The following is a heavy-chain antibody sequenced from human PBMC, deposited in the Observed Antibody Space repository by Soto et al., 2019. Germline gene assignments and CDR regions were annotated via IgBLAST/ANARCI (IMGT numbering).Heavy chain of an antibody. CDR3: AGDENWNYSRLDY. CDR2: ISYDGSNK. V-gene: IGHV3-30*03. J-gene: IGHJ4*02. Sequence: GGSLRLSCAASGFTFSSYGMHWVRQAPGKGLEWVAVISYDGSNKYYADSVKGRFTISRDNSKNTLYLQMNSLRAEDTAVYYCAGDENWNYSRLDYWGQGTLVTVSS. CDR1: GFTFSSYG. D-gene: IGHD1-7*01.